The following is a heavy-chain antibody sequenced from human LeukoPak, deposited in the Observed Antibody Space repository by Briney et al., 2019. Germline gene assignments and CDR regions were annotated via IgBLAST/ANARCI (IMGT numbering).Heavy chain of an antibody. Sequence: PSETLSLTCTVSGGSISSYYWSWIRQPPGKGLGWIGYIYYSGSTNYNPSLKSRVTISVDTSKNQFSLKLSSVTAADTAVYYCARDSSGWSVGAFDIWGQGTMVTVSS. CDR2: IYYSGST. V-gene: IGHV4-59*01. J-gene: IGHJ3*02. CDR1: GGSISSYY. CDR3: ARDSSGWSVGAFDI. D-gene: IGHD6-19*01.